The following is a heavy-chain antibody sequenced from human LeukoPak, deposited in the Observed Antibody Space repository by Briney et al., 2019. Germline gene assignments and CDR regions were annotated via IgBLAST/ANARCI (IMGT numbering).Heavy chain of an antibody. V-gene: IGHV3-74*03. CDR2: INSDGRTT. Sequence: GGSLRLSCAASGFTFSSNWMHWVRQAPGKGLVWVSRINSDGRTTTYADSVKGRFTISRDNAKNTLYLQMNSLRAEDTAVYYCARVHSIIVATIRAGGTFDIWGQGTMVTVSS. J-gene: IGHJ3*02. CDR1: GFTFSSNW. CDR3: ARVHSIIVATIRAGGTFDI. D-gene: IGHD5-12*01.